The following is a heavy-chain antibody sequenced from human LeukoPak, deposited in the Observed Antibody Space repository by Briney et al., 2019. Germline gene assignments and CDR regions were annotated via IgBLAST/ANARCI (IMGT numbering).Heavy chain of an antibody. CDR2: ISSSGSTI. V-gene: IGHV3-48*03. Sequence: PGGSLRLSRAASGFTFSSYEMNWVRQAPGKGLEWVSYISSSGSTIYYADSVKGRFTISRDNAKNSLYLQMNSLRAEDTAVYYCARGYLVALVDYWGQGTLVTVSS. J-gene: IGHJ4*02. CDR1: GFTFSSYE. D-gene: IGHD2-15*01. CDR3: ARGYLVALVDY.